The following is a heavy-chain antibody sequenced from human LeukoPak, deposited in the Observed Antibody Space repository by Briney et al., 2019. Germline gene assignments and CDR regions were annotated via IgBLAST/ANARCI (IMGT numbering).Heavy chain of an antibody. V-gene: IGHV4-39*01. D-gene: IGHD3-22*01. CDR3: ARSSGYLFDP. CDR1: GGSIGSSSYY. Sequence: PSETLSLTCTVSGGSIGSSSYYWGWIRQPPGKGLEWIGSIYYSATTYYNPSLKSRVSISVDTSKNQFSLKLSSVSAADTAVYYCARSSGYLFDPWGQGTLVTVSS. CDR2: IYYSATT. J-gene: IGHJ5*02.